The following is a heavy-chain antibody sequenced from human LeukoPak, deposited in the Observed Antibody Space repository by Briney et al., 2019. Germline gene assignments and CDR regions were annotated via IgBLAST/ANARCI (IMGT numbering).Heavy chain of an antibody. CDR3: ARVNYESNGHYDP. Sequence: PGGSLRLSCAASGFTFRSYWMGWVRQAPGKGLEWVANIDQDGSQKHYLDSVNGRFTISRDNAKNSLNLQVNSLRAEDTAVYYGARVNYESNGHYDPWGQGTLVTVSS. CDR2: IDQDGSQK. D-gene: IGHD3-22*01. CDR1: GFTFRSYW. V-gene: IGHV3-7*04. J-gene: IGHJ5*02.